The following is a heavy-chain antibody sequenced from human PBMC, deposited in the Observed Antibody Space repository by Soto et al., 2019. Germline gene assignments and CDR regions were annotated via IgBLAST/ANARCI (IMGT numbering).Heavy chain of an antibody. J-gene: IGHJ4*02. D-gene: IGHD3-16*02. CDR2: IWYDGSNK. Sequence: GGSLRLSCAASGFTFSSYGMHWVRQAPGKGLEWVAVIWYDGSNKYYADSVKGRFTISRDNSKNTLYLQMNSLRAEDTAVYYCARGAVEGELSLDYWGQGTLVTVSS. CDR3: ARGAVEGELSLDY. CDR1: GFTFSSYG. V-gene: IGHV3-33*01.